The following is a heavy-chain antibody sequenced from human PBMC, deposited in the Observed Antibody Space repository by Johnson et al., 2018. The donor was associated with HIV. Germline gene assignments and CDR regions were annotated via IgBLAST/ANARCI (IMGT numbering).Heavy chain of an antibody. V-gene: IGHV3-30*02. D-gene: IGHD5-12*01. CDR3: AKGRGYDYDALDF. CDR2: IRYDGSNK. CDR1: GFTFSSYG. J-gene: IGHJ3*01. Sequence: QVQLVESGGGVVQPGGSLRLSCAASGFTFSSYGMHWVRQAPGKGLEWVAFIRYDGSNKYYADSVKGRFTISRDNSKNTLYLQMSSLRAEDTAVYYCAKGRGYDYDALDFWGQGTMVTVSS.